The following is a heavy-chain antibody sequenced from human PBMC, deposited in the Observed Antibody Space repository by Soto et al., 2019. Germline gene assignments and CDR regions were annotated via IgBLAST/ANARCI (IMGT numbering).Heavy chain of an antibody. Sequence: QVQLVQSGAEVKKPGSSVKVSCKASGGTFSNYAISWVRQAPGQGLEWMGGIIPIFGTANYAQKFQGRVTITADESTSTAYMELSSLRSEDTAIYYCAVGSVDIVPTGMKPFEPWGQGTLVTVSS. D-gene: IGHD5-12*01. CDR2: IIPIFGTA. J-gene: IGHJ5*02. CDR1: GGTFSNYA. V-gene: IGHV1-69*12. CDR3: AVGSVDIVPTGMKPFEP.